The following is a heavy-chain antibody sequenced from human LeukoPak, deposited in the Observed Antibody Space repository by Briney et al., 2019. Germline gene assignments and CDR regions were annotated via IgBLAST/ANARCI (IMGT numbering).Heavy chain of an antibody. D-gene: IGHD5-18*01. CDR1: GYTFTSYY. Sequence: ASVKVSCKASGYTFTSYYMHWVRQAPGQGLEWMGIINPSGGSTSYAQKFQGGVTMTRDTSTSTVYMELSSLRSEDTAVYYCARDGYSYGMDVWGQGTTVTVSS. CDR3: ARDGYSYGMDV. CDR2: INPSGGST. V-gene: IGHV1-46*01. J-gene: IGHJ6*02.